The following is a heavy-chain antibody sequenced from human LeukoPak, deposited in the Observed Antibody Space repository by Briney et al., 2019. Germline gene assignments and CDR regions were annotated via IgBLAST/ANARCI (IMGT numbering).Heavy chain of an antibody. CDR1: GYTFNNYY. CDR3: SRGSSGSYFNYFNY. D-gene: IGHD1-26*01. Sequence: ASVKVSCKASGYTFNNYYIHWVRQAPGQGLEWMGLIDPSGSSTSYAQKLQGRVTMTRDTSTSTVYMELSSLRSEDTAVYYCSRGSSGSYFNYFNYWGQGTPVTVSS. CDR2: IDPSGSST. V-gene: IGHV1-46*02. J-gene: IGHJ4*02.